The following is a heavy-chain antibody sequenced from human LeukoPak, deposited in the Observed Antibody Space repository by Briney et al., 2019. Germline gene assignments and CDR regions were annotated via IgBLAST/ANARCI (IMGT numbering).Heavy chain of an antibody. V-gene: IGHV4-39*07. D-gene: IGHD5-12*01. J-gene: IGHJ5*02. CDR3: ARDASGYDWREVWFDP. CDR1: GGSISSSNFY. Sequence: SETLSLTCTVSGGSISSSNFYWGWIRQPPGKGLEWIGSIYYSGSTYYNPSLKSRVTISVDTSKNQFSLKLSSVTAADTAVYYCARDASGYDWREVWFDPWGQGTLVTVSS. CDR2: IYYSGST.